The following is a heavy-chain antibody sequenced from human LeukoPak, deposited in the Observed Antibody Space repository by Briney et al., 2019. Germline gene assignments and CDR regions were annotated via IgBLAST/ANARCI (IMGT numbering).Heavy chain of an antibody. Sequence: GGSLRLSCAASGFTFSSYLMSWVRQAPGKGLEWVANIKQDGSEKYYVDSVKGRFTISRDNAKNSLYLQMNSLRAEDTAVYYCAREEEYYDFWSGYSNWGQGTLVTVSS. CDR3: AREEEYYDFWSGYSN. J-gene: IGHJ4*02. CDR1: GFTFSSYL. V-gene: IGHV3-7*01. CDR2: IKQDGSEK. D-gene: IGHD3-3*01.